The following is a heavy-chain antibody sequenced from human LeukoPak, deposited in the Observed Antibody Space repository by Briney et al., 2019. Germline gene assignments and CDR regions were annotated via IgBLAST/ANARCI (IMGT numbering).Heavy chain of an antibody. CDR2: IYSHESDK. V-gene: IGHV3-30*02. D-gene: IGHD4-23*01. CDR1: GFTFSSYA. J-gene: IGHJ4*02. CDR3: AKDYGGISGTSYYFDY. Sequence: GGSLRLSCAASGFTFSSYAMSWVRQAPGKGLEWVAFIYSHESDKYYADSVKGRFTISRDNSKNTLYLQMNSLRAEDTAVYYCAKDYGGISGTSYYFDYWGQGTLVTVSS.